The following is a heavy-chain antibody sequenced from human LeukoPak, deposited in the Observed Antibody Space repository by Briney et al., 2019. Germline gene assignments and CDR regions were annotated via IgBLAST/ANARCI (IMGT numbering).Heavy chain of an antibody. D-gene: IGHD3-10*01. V-gene: IGHV3-30*04. Sequence: GRSLRLSCAASGFTFSSYAMHWVRQAPGKGLEWVAVISYDGSNKYYADSVKGRFTISRDNSKNTLYLQMNSLRAEDTAVYYYAKLGGGSGSPYYWGQGTLVTVSS. CDR2: ISYDGSNK. CDR1: GFTFSSYA. CDR3: AKLGGGSGSPYY. J-gene: IGHJ4*02.